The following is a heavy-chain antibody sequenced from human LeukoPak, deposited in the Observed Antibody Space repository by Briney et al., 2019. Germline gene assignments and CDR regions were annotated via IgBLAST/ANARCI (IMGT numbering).Heavy chain of an antibody. CDR2: INHSGST. CDR3: ARATYYYGSGALRFYYYGIDV. D-gene: IGHD3-10*01. J-gene: IGHJ6*02. CDR1: GGSFSGYY. Sequence: SETLSLTCAVYGGSFSGYYWSWIRQPPGKGLEWIGEINHSGSTNYNPSLKSRVTISVDTSKNQFSLKLSSVTAADTAVYYCARATYYYGSGALRFYYYGIDVWGQGTTVTVSS. V-gene: IGHV4-34*01.